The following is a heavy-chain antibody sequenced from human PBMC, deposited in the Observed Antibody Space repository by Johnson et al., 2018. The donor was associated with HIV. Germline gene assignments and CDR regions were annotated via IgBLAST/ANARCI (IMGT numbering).Heavy chain of an antibody. D-gene: IGHD6-13*01. CDR3: VKGIDSSSWYAFDI. Sequence: HVQLVESGGGEVQPGRSLRLSCAASGFTFNSYGMHWVRQAPGKGLEWVAVIWYDGSNKYYADSVKGRFTISRDNSKNKLYLQMNSLRAEDTAVYYCVKGIDSSSWYAFDIWGQGTMVTVSS. CDR1: GFTFNSYG. V-gene: IGHV3-33*06. CDR2: IWYDGSNK. J-gene: IGHJ3*02.